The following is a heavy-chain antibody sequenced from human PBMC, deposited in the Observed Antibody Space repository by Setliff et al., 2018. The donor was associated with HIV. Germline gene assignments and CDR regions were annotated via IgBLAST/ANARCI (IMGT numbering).Heavy chain of an antibody. V-gene: IGHV3-48*04. CDR1: GLTFSTHS. J-gene: IGHJ4*02. CDR2: ISGSSSPI. CDR3: ASETGATIRKSALDY. Sequence: GSLRLSCAASGLTFSTHSMNWVRQAPGKGLEWVSYISGSSSPIYYADSVKGRFTISRDNAKNSLYLQMNSLTAEDTAVYYCASETGATIRKSALDYWGQGTLVTVSS. D-gene: IGHD5-12*01.